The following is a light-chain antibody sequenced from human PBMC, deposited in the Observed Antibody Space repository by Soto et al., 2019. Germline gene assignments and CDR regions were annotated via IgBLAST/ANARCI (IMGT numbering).Light chain of an antibody. J-gene: IGKJ1*01. CDR3: QQYGSSLTWT. Sequence: EIVLTQSPVTLSLSPGERATLSCRASRSFASSYLGWYQQKPGQAPRLLIYGASSRATGIPDRFSGSGSGTDFTLTISRLEPEDFAVYYCQQYGSSLTWTFGQGTKVEIK. CDR1: RSFASSY. CDR2: GAS. V-gene: IGKV3-20*01.